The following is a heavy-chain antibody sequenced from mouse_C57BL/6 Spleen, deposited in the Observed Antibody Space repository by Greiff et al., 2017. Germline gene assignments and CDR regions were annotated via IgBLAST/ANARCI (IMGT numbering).Heavy chain of an antibody. V-gene: IGHV5-4*01. D-gene: IGHD2-4*01. Sequence: EVMLVESGGGLVKPGGSLKLSCAASGFTFSSYAMSWVRQTPEKRLEWVATISDGGSYTYYPDNVKGRFTISRDNAKNNLYLQMSHLKSEDTAMYYCARDDSSFDYWGQGTTLTVSS. CDR3: ARDDSSFDY. CDR1: GFTFSSYA. J-gene: IGHJ2*01. CDR2: ISDGGSYT.